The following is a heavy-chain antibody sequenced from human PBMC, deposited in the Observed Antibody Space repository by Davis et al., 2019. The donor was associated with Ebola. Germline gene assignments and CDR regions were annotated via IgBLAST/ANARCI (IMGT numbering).Heavy chain of an antibody. CDR3: ARERDTADAFDI. V-gene: IGHV4-30-2*01. Sequence: LRLSCAVSGGSISSGGYSWSWIRQPPGKGLEWIGYIYHSGSTYYNPSLRSRVSISVDRSKNQFSLKLSSVTAADTAVYYCARERDTADAFDIWGQGTMVTVSS. CDR2: IYHSGST. CDR1: GGSISSGGYS. J-gene: IGHJ3*02. D-gene: IGHD5-18*01.